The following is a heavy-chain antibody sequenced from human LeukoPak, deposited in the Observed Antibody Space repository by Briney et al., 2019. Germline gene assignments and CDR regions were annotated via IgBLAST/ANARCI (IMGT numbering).Heavy chain of an antibody. CDR3: AKYTSGTSYRGLDQ. CDR2: IIGSTANT. Sequence: AESLRLSGGASGLTVSSYAMSWVRQAPGKGLEWVSTIIGSTANTYYADSVKGRFTISRDDSKNTVYLQMNSLRAEDTAVYSCAKYTSGTSYRGLDQWGHGTLVTVSS. V-gene: IGHV3-23*01. J-gene: IGHJ4*01. CDR1: GLTVSSYA. D-gene: IGHD3-10*01.